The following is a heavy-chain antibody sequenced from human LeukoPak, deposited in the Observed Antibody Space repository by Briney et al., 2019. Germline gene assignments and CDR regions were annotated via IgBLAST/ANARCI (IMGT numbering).Heavy chain of an antibody. V-gene: IGHV3-23*01. CDR3: AKAGGICY. Sequence: PRGSLTPSCALSGFTSTIYSISCVRHAPKKALEWHTGFSGSAGSTYYADSVKCRFTISRDNSKNTLYLQTNSLRAEETAVYYCAKAGGICYWGQGVLVT. CDR1: GFTSTIYS. D-gene: IGHD3-3*02. CDR2: FSGSAGST. J-gene: IGHJ4*02.